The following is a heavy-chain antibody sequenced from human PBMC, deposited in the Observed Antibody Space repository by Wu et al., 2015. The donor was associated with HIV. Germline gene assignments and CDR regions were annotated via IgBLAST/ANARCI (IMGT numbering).Heavy chain of an antibody. J-gene: IGHJ6*02. D-gene: IGHD4-23*01. CDR3: ATVRWELSEGNYYYAMDV. CDR2: FDPEDDKM. V-gene: IGHV1-24*01. CDR1: GYTVSKLF. Sequence: QGQLVQSGAEVKKPGASVKVSCKVSGYTVSKLFMNWVRQAPGKGLEWMGGFDPEDDKMVYAQKFQGRVTMTEDTSTDTAYMEVTSLRSDDTAVYYCATVRWELSEGNYYYAMDVWGQGTTVIVSS.